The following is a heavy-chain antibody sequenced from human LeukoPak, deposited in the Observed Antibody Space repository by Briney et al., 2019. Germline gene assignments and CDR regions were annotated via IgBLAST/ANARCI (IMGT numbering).Heavy chain of an antibody. CDR1: GFTFSSYS. V-gene: IGHV3-53*01. CDR2: IYSGGST. CDR3: SRGDPLDY. D-gene: IGHD2-21*02. J-gene: IGHJ4*02. Sequence: GGSLRLSCAASGFTFSSYSMNWVRQAPGKGLEWVSVIYSGGSTYYADSVKGRFTISRDNSKNTLYLQMNSLRAEDTAVYYCSRGDPLDYWGQGTLVTVSS.